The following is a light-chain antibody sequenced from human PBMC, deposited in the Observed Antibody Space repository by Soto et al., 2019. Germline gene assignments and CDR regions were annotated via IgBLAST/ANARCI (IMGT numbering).Light chain of an antibody. CDR3: QSYDSSLSAHVV. CDR2: GNS. J-gene: IGLJ2*01. CDR1: SSNIGAGYD. V-gene: IGLV1-40*01. Sequence: QSVLTQPPSVSGAPGQRVTISCTGSSSNIGAGYDVHWYQQLPGTAPKLLIHGNSNRPSGVPDRFSGSKSGTSASLAITGLQAEDEADYYCQSYDSSLSAHVVFGGGTKVTVL.